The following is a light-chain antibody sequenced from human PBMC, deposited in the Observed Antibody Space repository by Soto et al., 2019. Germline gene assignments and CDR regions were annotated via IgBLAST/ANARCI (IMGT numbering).Light chain of an antibody. CDR2: KAS. V-gene: IGKV1-5*03. CDR1: QSISSW. J-gene: IGKJ1*01. CDR3: QQYNSYLWT. Sequence: DIQMTQSPSTLSASVVARVIIICRASQSISSWLAWYQQKPGKDPKLRSEKASSLESGVPSRFSGSGSGTEFTLTSRSLQPDDFATYYCQQYNSYLWTFGQGTKVDIK.